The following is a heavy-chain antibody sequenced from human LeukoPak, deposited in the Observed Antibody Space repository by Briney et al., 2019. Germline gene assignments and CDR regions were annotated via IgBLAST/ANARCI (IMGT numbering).Heavy chain of an antibody. CDR2: IKQDGSEK. D-gene: IGHD2-15*01. CDR1: GFTFSSYW. CDR3: AGGSVVVSYYYYYMDV. J-gene: IGHJ6*03. Sequence: GGSLRLSCAASGFTFSSYWMSWVRQAPGKGLEWVANIKQDGSEKYYVDSVKGRFTISRDNAKNSLYLQMNSLRAEDTAVYYCAGGSVVVSYYYYYMDVWGKGTTVTVSS. V-gene: IGHV3-7*04.